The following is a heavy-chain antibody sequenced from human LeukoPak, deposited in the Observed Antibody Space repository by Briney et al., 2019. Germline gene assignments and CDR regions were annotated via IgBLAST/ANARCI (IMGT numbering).Heavy chain of an antibody. D-gene: IGHD3-16*01. V-gene: IGHV3-15*07. CDR2: IKSKTVGGTI. J-gene: IGHJ4*02. CDR3: TTETF. Sequence: LEWFGRIKSKTVGGTIAYATPVRGRFTISRDDSKNTFYVQMNSLKTEDTAVYYCTTETFWGQGTLVTVSS.